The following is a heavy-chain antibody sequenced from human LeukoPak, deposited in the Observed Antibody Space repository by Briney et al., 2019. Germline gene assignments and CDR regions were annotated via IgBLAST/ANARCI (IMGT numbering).Heavy chain of an antibody. CDR2: ISYDGSNK. CDR3: ARPRMAVAVNDAFDI. D-gene: IGHD6-19*01. V-gene: IGHV3-30*19. Sequence: GGSLRLSCAASGFTFSSYGMHWVRQAPGKGLEWVAVISYDGSNKYYADSVKGRFTISRDNSKNTLYLQMNSLRAEDTAVYYCARPRMAVAVNDAFDIWGQGTMVTVSS. CDR1: GFTFSSYG. J-gene: IGHJ3*02.